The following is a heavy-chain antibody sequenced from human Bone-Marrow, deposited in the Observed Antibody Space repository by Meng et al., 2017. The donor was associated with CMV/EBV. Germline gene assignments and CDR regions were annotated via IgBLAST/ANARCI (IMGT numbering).Heavy chain of an antibody. Sequence: ASVKVSCKASGDTFTSYYMHWVRQAPGQGLEWMGIINPSGGSTSYAQKFQGRVTMTRDTSTSTVYMELSSLRSEDTAVYYCATYCSGGSCYTKAPRTFDYWGQGTLVTVSS. D-gene: IGHD2-15*01. J-gene: IGHJ4*02. CDR3: ATYCSGGSCYTKAPRTFDY. CDR1: GDTFTSYY. V-gene: IGHV1-46*01. CDR2: INPSGGST.